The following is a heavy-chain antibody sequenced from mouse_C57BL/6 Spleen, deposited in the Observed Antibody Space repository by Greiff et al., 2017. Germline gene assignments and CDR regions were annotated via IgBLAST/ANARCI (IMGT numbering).Heavy chain of an antibody. CDR2: ISDGGSYT. J-gene: IGHJ2*01. CDR3: ARDRDSGDFDY. V-gene: IGHV5-4*01. Sequence: EVQLVESGGGLVKPGGSLKLSCAASGFTFSSYAMSWVRQTPEKRLEWVATISDGGSYTYYPDNVKGRFTISRDNAKNHLYLQMSHLKSEDTAMYYCARDRDSGDFDYWGQGTTLTVSS. CDR1: GFTFSSYA.